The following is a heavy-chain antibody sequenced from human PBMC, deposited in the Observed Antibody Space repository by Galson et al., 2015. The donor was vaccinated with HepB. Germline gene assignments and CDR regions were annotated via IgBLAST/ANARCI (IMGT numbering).Heavy chain of an antibody. CDR3: AKESRDYDFWSGYSLDC. Sequence: SLRLSCAASGFTFRSYGMHWVRQAPGKGLEWVAVISYDENNRNYAESVKGRFTISRDNSKNTVHLQMNSLRAEDTAVYYCAKESRDYDFWSGYSLDCRGQGTLVTVSS. D-gene: IGHD3-3*01. J-gene: IGHJ4*02. CDR1: GFTFRSYG. CDR2: ISYDENNR. V-gene: IGHV3-30*18.